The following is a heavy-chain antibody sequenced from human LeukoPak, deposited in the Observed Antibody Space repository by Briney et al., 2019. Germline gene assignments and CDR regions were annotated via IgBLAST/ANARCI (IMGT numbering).Heavy chain of an antibody. J-gene: IGHJ2*01. V-gene: IGHV1-46*01. CDR2: INPSGGST. D-gene: IGHD1-26*01. CDR1: GYTFTAYY. Sequence: ASVKVSCKASGYTFTAYYIHWVRQAPGQGLERMGIINPSGGSTSYAQNFQGRITMTRDTSTSTVYMELSSLRSEDTAVYYCGRDPGVGGSWYFDLWGRGTLVTVSS. CDR3: GRDPGVGGSWYFDL.